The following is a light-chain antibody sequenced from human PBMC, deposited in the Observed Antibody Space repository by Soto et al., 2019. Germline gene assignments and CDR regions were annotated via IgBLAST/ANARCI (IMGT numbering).Light chain of an antibody. Sequence: EIVMTQSPATLSVSPGERATLSCRASQSVNSNVAWYQQKHGQTPSLLIYCASTSTTGLPARFSSSGSGKEFTLTSSLLQAEYFAVYYCQRYKNWPAFGQGTKVEIK. CDR2: CAS. J-gene: IGKJ1*01. CDR1: QSVNSN. CDR3: QRYKNWPA. V-gene: IGKV3-15*01.